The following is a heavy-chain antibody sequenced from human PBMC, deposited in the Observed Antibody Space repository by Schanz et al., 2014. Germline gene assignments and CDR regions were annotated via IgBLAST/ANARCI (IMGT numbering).Heavy chain of an antibody. Sequence: QVQLVQSGSEVKKPGASVKVSCKASGYTFPSYGISWVRQAPGQGLEWMGRISPSSGGTNYAQNFQGRVTMTKDTSINTVYMELSTLTSDDTAVYYCARDWGQGYFGSGEHWGQGTLVTVSS. CDR2: ISPSSGGT. CDR1: GYTFPSYG. V-gene: IGHV1-2*06. CDR3: ARDWGQGYFGSGEH. J-gene: IGHJ4*02. D-gene: IGHD3-10*01.